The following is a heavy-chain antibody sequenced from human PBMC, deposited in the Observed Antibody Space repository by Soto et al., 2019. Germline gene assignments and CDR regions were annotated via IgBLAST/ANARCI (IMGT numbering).Heavy chain of an antibody. J-gene: IGHJ6*02. V-gene: IGHV1-8*01. CDR2: MNPNSGNT. D-gene: IGHD3-10*01. CDR1: GYTFTSYD. CDR3: ARGGAALWFGELFHYGMDV. Sequence: QVPLVQSGAEVKKPGASVKVSCKASGYTFTSYDINWVRQATGQGLEWMGWMNPNSGNTGYAQKFQGRVTMTRNTSISTAYMELSSLRSEDTAVYYCARGGAALWFGELFHYGMDVWGQGTTVTVSS.